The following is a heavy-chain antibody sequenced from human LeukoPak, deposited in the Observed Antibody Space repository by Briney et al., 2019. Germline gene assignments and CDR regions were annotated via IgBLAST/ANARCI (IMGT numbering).Heavy chain of an antibody. CDR3: AKDPAGILTGYYYYYYYGMDV. J-gene: IGHJ6*02. CDR1: GFTFSSYA. D-gene: IGHD3-9*01. V-gene: IGHV3-23*01. Sequence: GGSLRLSCAASGFTFSSYAMSWGRQAPGKGLEWVSAISGSGGSTYYADSVKGRFTISRDNSKNTLYLQMNSLRAEDTAVYYCAKDPAGILTGYYYYYYYGMDVWGQGTTVTVSS. CDR2: ISGSGGST.